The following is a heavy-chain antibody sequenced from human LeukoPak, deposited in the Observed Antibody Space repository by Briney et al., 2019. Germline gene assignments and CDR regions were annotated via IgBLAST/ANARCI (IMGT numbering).Heavy chain of an antibody. J-gene: IGHJ6*03. CDR3: AREIEGGDYMDV. V-gene: IGHV1-69*13. CDR2: IIPIFGTA. D-gene: IGHD3-16*01. Sequence: GASVKVSCKASGGTFSSYTISWVRQAPGQGLEWMGGIIPIFGTAKYAQKFQGRVTITADDSTSTAYMELSSLRSEDTAVYYCAREIEGGDYMDVWGKGTTVTISS. CDR1: GGTFSSYT.